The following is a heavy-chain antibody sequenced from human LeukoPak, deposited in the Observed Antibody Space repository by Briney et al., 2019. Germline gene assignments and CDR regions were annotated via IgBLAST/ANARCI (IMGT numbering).Heavy chain of an antibody. V-gene: IGHV1-2*02. D-gene: IGHD6-13*01. CDR2: INPNSGGT. CDR1: GYTFTGYY. CDR3: ARGRIAGLDY. Sequence: ASVKVSCKASGYTFTGYYIHWVRQAPGQGLEWMGWINPNSGGTNNAQKFQGRVTMTRDTSISTAYMELSRLRSDDTAGYYCARGRIAGLDYWGQGTLVTVSS. J-gene: IGHJ4*02.